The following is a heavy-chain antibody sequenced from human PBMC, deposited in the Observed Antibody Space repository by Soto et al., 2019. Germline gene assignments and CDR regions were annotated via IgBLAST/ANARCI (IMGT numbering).Heavy chain of an antibody. CDR2: IIPIFGTA. Sequence: SVKVACKTAVGGFSIYAISCVSKANGQGLEWMGGIIPIFGTANYAQKFQGRVTITADESTSTAYMELSSLRSEDTAVYYCARESRYCSGGSCYFLPGIDYWGQGTLVTVSS. V-gene: IGHV1-69*13. D-gene: IGHD2-15*01. J-gene: IGHJ4*02. CDR3: ARESRYCSGGSCYFLPGIDY. CDR1: VGGFSIYA.